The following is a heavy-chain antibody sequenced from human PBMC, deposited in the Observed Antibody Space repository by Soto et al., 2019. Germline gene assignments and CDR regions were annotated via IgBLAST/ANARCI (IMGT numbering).Heavy chain of an antibody. CDR3: ARTYYDFLPGYYPHP. CDR1: GYTFTSYG. Sequence: QVQLLQCGAEVKKPGASVKVSCKASGYTFTSYGIRWVRRAPGQGLEWMGWSTPYNGNTSYAQNLQGRVAMTTDTSTSTAYMEMRSLRSDDTAVYYCARTYYDFLPGYYPHPWGQGTLVTVSS. D-gene: IGHD3-9*01. J-gene: IGHJ5*02. CDR2: STPYNGNT. V-gene: IGHV1-18*01.